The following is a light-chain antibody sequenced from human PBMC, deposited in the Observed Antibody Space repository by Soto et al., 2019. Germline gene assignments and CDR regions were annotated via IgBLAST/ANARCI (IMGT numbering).Light chain of an antibody. CDR2: EVS. V-gene: IGLV2-23*02. CDR1: SSDVGSYNL. CDR3: CSYAGSSTF. Sequence: QSVLTQPASVSGSPGQSITISCTGTSSDVGSYNLVSWYQQHPGKAPKLMIYEVSKRPSGVSNRFSGSKSGNTASLTISGLQAEVDADYYCCSYAGSSTFFGTGTKVTVL. J-gene: IGLJ1*01.